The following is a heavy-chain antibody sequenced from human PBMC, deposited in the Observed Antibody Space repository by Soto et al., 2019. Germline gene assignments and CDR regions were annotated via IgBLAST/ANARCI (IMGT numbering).Heavy chain of an antibody. CDR1: GGTFSSYA. D-gene: IGHD2-2*02. Sequence: SVKVSCKASGGTFSSYAIGWVRQAPGQGLEWMGGIIPIFGTANYAQKFQGRVTITADKSTSTAYMELSSLRSEDTAVYYCARGTIKYCSSTSCYKDSYYYGMDVWGQGTTVTVSS. V-gene: IGHV1-69*06. CDR2: IIPIFGTA. J-gene: IGHJ6*02. CDR3: ARGTIKYCSSTSCYKDSYYYGMDV.